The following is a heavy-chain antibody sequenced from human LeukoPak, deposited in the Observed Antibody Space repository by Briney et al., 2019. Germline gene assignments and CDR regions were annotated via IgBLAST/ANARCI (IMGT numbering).Heavy chain of an antibody. CDR3: AREESYQDTNGYSYFFDS. J-gene: IGHJ4*02. CDR1: GAYISSYY. V-gene: IGHV4-59*12. Sequence: SETPSLTCTVSGAYISSYYWTWIRQSPGKGLEWIGYIHYGGTTNYNPSFRSRVTMSVDTSKNHFSLTLTSVTAADTAVYYCAREESYQDTNGYSYFFDSWGQGSLVTVSS. D-gene: IGHD3-22*01. CDR2: IHYGGTT.